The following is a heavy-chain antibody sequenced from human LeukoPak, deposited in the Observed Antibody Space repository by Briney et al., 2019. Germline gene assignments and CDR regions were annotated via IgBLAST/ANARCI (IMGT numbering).Heavy chain of an antibody. D-gene: IGHD2-21*02. Sequence: SETLSLTCAVYGGSFSGYYWSWIRQPPGRGPEWIEEINHSGSTNYNPSLKSRVTISVDTSKNQFSLKLSSVTAADTAVYYCARGVPAIVVLTARNWFDPWGQGTLVTVSS. J-gene: IGHJ5*02. CDR1: GGSFSGYY. V-gene: IGHV4-34*01. CDR2: INHSGST. CDR3: ARGVPAIVVLTARNWFDP.